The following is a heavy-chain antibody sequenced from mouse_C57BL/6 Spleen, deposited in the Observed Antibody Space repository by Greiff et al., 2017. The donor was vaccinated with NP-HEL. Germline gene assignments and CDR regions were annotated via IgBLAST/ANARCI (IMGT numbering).Heavy chain of an antibody. Sequence: VQLQQPGAELVMPGASVKLSCKASGYTFTSYWMHWVKQRPGQGLEWIGEIDPSDSYTNYNQKFKGKSTLTVDKSSSTAYMQLSRLTSEDSAVYYWGCDYDYFDYWGQGTTLTVSS. V-gene: IGHV1-69*01. J-gene: IGHJ2*01. CDR1: GYTFTSYW. CDR3: GCDYDYFDY. D-gene: IGHD2-13*01. CDR2: IDPSDSYT.